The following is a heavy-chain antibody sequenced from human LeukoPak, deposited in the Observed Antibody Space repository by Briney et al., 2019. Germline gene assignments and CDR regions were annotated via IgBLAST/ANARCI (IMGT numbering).Heavy chain of an antibody. V-gene: IGHV3-7*03. CDR3: AKEHYDFWSGTEYYYYYYGMDV. Sequence: GGSLRLSCAASGFTFSSYWMSWVRQAPGKGLEWVANIKQDGSEKYYVDSVKGRFTISRDNSKNTLYLQMNSLRAEDTAVYYCAKEHYDFWSGTEYYYYYYGMDVWGQGTTVTVSS. D-gene: IGHD3-3*01. J-gene: IGHJ6*02. CDR1: GFTFSSYW. CDR2: IKQDGSEK.